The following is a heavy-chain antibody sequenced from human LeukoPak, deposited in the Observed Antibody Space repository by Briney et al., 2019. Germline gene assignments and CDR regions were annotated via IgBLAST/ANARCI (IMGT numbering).Heavy chain of an antibody. J-gene: IGHJ4*02. V-gene: IGHV3-7*05. CDR3: ARGGHRNLDY. CDR1: GFPFGTYA. Sequence: PGGSLRLSCAASGFPFGTYAMSWVRQAPGKGLEWVATIKDGGSEKYYVDSVKGRFTISRDNAGNSVHLQMNSLRAEDTAVYYCARGGHRNLDYWGQGALVTVSS. CDR2: IKDGGSEK.